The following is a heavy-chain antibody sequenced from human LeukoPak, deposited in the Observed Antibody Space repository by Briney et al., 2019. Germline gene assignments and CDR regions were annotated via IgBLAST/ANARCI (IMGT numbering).Heavy chain of an antibody. J-gene: IGHJ4*02. CDR3: ARGHTYDFWSGYLSY. Sequence: PGGSLRLSCAASGFTFDDYGMSWVRQAPGKGLEWVSGINWNGGSTGYADSVKGRFTISRDNAKNSLYLQMNSLRAEDTALYHCARGHTYDFWSGYLSYWGQGTLVTVSS. V-gene: IGHV3-20*01. D-gene: IGHD3-3*01. CDR1: GFTFDDYG. CDR2: INWNGGST.